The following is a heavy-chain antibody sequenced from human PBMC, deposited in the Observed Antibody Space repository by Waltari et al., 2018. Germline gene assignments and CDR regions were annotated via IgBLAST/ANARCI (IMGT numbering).Heavy chain of an antibody. CDR1: GDSISTSSFY. D-gene: IGHD3-9*01. J-gene: IGHJ3*01. CDR2: IDSSATI. CDR3: ARSGNYDILTGYSPDAFDV. Sequence: QVQLQESGPGLVKPSETLSLTCRVSGDSISTSSFYWGWIRQPPGKGLEWIGTIDSSATIYYNPSLNRRVTISEDTSKNQVSLRLRSVTAADTAVYYCARSGNYDILTGYSPDAFDVWGQGTMVTVSS. V-gene: IGHV4-39*01.